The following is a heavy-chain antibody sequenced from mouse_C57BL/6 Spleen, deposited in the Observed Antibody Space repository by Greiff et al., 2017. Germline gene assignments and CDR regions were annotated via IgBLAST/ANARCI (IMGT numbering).Heavy chain of an antibody. D-gene: IGHD1-1*02. CDR2: ISSGGSYP. V-gene: IGHV5-6*02. CDR1: GFTFSSYG. CDR3: ARQDYYAMDY. J-gene: IGHJ4*01. Sequence: EVKLVESGGDLVKPGGSLKLSCAASGFTFSSYGMSWVRQTPDKRLEWVATISSGGSYPYYPDSVKGRFTISRDNAKNTLYLQMSSLKSEDTAMYYCARQDYYAMDYWGQGTSVTVSS.